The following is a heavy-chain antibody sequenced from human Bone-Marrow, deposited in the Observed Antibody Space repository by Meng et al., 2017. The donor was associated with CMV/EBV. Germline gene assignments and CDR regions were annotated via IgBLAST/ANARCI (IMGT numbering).Heavy chain of an antibody. CDR3: TRGYADSGGKRLDY. CDR2: INPNSGGT. J-gene: IGHJ4*02. CDR1: GYTFTDYY. Sequence: ASVKVSCKASGYTFTDYYIHWVRQAPGQGPEWLGWINPNSGGTNYAQKFQGRVTMTRDTSISTTYMELNSLISDDTAVYFCTRGYADSGGKRLDYWGQGTLVTVSS. V-gene: IGHV1-2*02. D-gene: IGHD2-15*01.